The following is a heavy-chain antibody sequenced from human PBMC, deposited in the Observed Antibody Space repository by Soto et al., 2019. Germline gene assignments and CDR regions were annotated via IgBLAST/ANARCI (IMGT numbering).Heavy chain of an antibody. D-gene: IGHD6-19*01. V-gene: IGHV1-69*01. Sequence: QVQLVQSGAEVKKPGSSVRVSCKASGDTSDSFSISWVRQAPGQGLEWMGGIIPMFGTGNYAQKFQGGLTITADESTGTSYMDLKSLRSEDTAVYFCARENRDDNSGWYSSSDWFDPWGQGTLVTVSS. J-gene: IGHJ5*02. CDR2: IIPMFGTG. CDR1: GDTSDSFS. CDR3: ARENRDDNSGWYSSSDWFDP.